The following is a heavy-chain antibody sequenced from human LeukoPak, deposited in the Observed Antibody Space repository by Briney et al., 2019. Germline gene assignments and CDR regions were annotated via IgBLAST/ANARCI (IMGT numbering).Heavy chain of an antibody. CDR3: ARESTTVTTSRNSHNWFDP. V-gene: IGHV1-2*02. CDR2: INPNSGGT. Sequence: GASVKVSCKASGYTFTGYYMHWVRQAPGQGLEWMGWINPNSGGTNYAQKFQGRVTMTRDTSISTAYMELSRLRSDDTAVYYCARESTTVTTSRNSHNWFDPWGQGTLVTVSS. CDR1: GYTFTGYY. J-gene: IGHJ5*02. D-gene: IGHD4-17*01.